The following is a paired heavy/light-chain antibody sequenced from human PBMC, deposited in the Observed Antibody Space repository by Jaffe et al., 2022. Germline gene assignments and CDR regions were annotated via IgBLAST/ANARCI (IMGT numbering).Heavy chain of an antibody. J-gene: IGHJ4*01. Sequence: QVQLQQWGAGLLKPSETLSLTCAVYVGSFSGYYWTWIRQPPGKGLEWIGDINHSGSTNYNPSLKGRVTISVDTSKNQVSLKLNSLTAADTAVYYCARGRSVSDATAYYLSSFDLWGHGNLVTVSS. CDR2: INHSGST. V-gene: IGHV4-34*02. CDR3: ARGRSVSDATAYYLSSFDL. CDR1: VGSFSGYY. D-gene: IGHD2-15*01.
Light chain of an antibody. CDR1: QTVLYSSNNNNY. CDR2: WAS. CDR3: QQYYATPVT. V-gene: IGKV4-1*01. J-gene: IGKJ2*01. Sequence: DIVMTQSPDALAVSLGERATINCKSSQTVLYSSNNNNYLAWYQQKPGQPPKLLIYWASTRESGVPDRFSGSGSGTDFTLTISSLQAEDVAVYYCQQYYATPVTFGQGTKLEIK.